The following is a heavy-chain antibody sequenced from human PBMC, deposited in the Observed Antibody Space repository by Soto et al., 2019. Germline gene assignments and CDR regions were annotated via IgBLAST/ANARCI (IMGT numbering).Heavy chain of an antibody. J-gene: IGHJ4*02. CDR3: ARDDEDGSYCDLGY. CDR2: ILHDGNDK. V-gene: IGHV3-30-3*01. CDR1: GLALIDYI. Sequence: GGTLRLSFASSGLALIDYIMLWVRQAPGKGLEWVAMILHDGNDKYYADSVRGRFTISRDNSKNTLYLQMNSLRTEDTAIYYCARDDEDGSYCDLGYWGQGT. D-gene: IGHD3-10*01.